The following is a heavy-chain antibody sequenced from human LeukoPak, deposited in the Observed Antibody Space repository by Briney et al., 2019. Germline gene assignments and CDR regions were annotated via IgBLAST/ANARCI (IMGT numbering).Heavy chain of an antibody. D-gene: IGHD6-13*01. CDR3: ARVDIAAAGTPHY. Sequence: GGSLILSCAASGFTFSSYWMSWVRQAPGKGLEWVANIKQDGSEKYYVDSVKGRFTISRDNAKNSLYLQMNSLRAEDTAVYYCARVDIAAAGTPHYWGQGTLVTVSS. V-gene: IGHV3-7*01. CDR2: IKQDGSEK. CDR1: GFTFSSYW. J-gene: IGHJ4*02.